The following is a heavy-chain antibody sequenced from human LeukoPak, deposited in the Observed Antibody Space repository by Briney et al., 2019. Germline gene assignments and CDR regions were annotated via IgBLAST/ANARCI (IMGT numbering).Heavy chain of an antibody. V-gene: IGHV4-4*07. CDR3: ARDHPFPAARGYSYGYEVYFDY. CDR2: IYTGGST. J-gene: IGHJ4*02. D-gene: IGHD5-18*01. CDR1: GGSISSYY. Sequence: SVTLSLTCTVSGGSISSYYWSWIRQPAGKGLEWIGRIYTGGSTNYNPSLKSRVTMSVDTSKNQFSLKLSSVTAADTAVYYCARDHPFPAARGYSYGYEVYFDYWGQGTLVTVSS.